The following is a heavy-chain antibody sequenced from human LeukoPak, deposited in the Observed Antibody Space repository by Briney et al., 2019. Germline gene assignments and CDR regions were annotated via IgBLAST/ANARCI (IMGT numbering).Heavy chain of an antibody. CDR3: AKEGYYYGSGSYYNVRNCFGY. CDR2: ISGSGAGT. CDR1: GFTFSSFA. V-gene: IGHV3-23*01. Sequence: GGSLRLSCAASGFTFSSFAMSWVRQAPGKGLDWVSSISGSGAGTYYADSVKGRFTISRDNSKNTLYLQMNSLRAEDTAVYYCAKEGYYYGSGSYYNVRNCFGYWGQGTLVTVSS. J-gene: IGHJ4*02. D-gene: IGHD3-10*01.